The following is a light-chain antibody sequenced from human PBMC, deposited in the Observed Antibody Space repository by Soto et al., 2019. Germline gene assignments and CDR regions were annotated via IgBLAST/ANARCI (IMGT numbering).Light chain of an antibody. CDR2: EVS. CDR1: SSDVGSYNR. CDR3: SSYTSSSTFVV. J-gene: IGLJ2*01. V-gene: IGLV2-18*02. Sequence: QSVLTQPPSVSGSPGQSVTISCTGTSSDVGSYNRVSWYQPPPGTAPKLMIYEVSNRPSGVPDRFSGSKSGNTASLTISGLQAEDEADYYCSSYTSSSTFVVFGGGTKLTVL.